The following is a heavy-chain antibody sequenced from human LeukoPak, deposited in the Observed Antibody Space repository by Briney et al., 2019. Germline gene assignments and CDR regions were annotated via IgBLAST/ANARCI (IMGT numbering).Heavy chain of an antibody. CDR3: AKDLGGVVVVAATPNFDY. V-gene: IGHV3-66*02. CDR1: GFTVSSNY. CDR2: IYSGGST. D-gene: IGHD2-15*01. Sequence: GGSLRLSCAASGFTVSSNYMSWVRQAPGKGLEWVSVIYSGGSTYYADSVKGRFTISRDNSKNTLYLQMNSLRAEDTAVYYCAKDLGGVVVVAATPNFDYWGQGTLVTVSS. J-gene: IGHJ4*02.